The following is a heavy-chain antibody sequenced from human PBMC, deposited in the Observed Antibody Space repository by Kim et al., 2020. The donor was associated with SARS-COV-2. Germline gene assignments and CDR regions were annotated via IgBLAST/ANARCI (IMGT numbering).Heavy chain of an antibody. CDR3: ARDARYYGSSGYHQYYYYGMDV. J-gene: IGHJ6*02. V-gene: IGHV3-11*06. D-gene: IGHD3-22*01. Sequence: GGSLRLSCAASGFTFSDYYMSWIRQAPGKGLEWVSYISSSSSYTNYADSVKGRFTISRDNAKNSLYLQMNSLRAEDTAVYYCARDARYYGSSGYHQYYYYGMDVWGQGTTVTVSS. CDR2: ISSSSSYT. CDR1: GFTFSDYY.